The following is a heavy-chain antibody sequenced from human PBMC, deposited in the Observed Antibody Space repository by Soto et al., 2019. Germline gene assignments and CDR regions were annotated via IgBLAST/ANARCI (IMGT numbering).Heavy chain of an antibody. CDR3: ARPQADQYCSGGSCRFDY. J-gene: IGHJ4*02. Sequence: ASVKVSCKASGYTFTSYGISWVRQAPGQGLEWMGWISAYNGNTNYAQKLQGRVTMTTDTSTSTAYMELRSLRSDDTAVYYCARPQADQYCSGGSCRFDYWGQGTLVTVSS. CDR2: ISAYNGNT. D-gene: IGHD2-15*01. V-gene: IGHV1-18*01. CDR1: GYTFTSYG.